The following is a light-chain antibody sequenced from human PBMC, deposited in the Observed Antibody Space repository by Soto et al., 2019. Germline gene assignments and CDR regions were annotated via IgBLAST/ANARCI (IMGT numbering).Light chain of an antibody. Sequence: DIQMTQSPSALSASVGDRVTFTCRASQSISTWLAWYQQKPGRAPRLLIYKASTLQKGVPSRFSGSGSGTEFSLTISSLQPDDFATYYCQPYKSYSGTFGQGTKVEVK. V-gene: IGKV1-5*03. J-gene: IGKJ1*01. CDR2: KAS. CDR3: QPYKSYSGT. CDR1: QSISTW.